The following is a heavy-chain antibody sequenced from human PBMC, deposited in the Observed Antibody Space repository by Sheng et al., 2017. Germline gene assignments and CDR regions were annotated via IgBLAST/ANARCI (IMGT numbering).Heavy chain of an antibody. CDR2: INHSGST. CDR1: GGSFSGYY. V-gene: IGHV4-34*01. CDR3: ARRLDL. Sequence: QVQLQQWGAGLVEAFGDPGPSPXVSNGGSFSGYYWSWIRQPPGKGLEWIGEINHSGSTNYNPSLKSRVTISVXTSKNQFSLKLSSVTAADTAVYYCARRLDLWGRGHPGHCLL. J-gene: IGHJ2*01.